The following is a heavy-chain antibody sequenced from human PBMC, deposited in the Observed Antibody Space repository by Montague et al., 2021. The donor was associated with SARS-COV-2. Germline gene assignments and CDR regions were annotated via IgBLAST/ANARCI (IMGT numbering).Heavy chain of an antibody. D-gene: IGHD3-10*01. Sequence: SETLSLTCAVYGGSFSGYYWSWIRQPPGKGLEWIGEINHSGSTNYNPSLKSRVTISVDTSKNQFSLKLSSVTAAATAVYYCAIPMVRGFSRAFDIWGRGTMVTVSS. CDR3: AIPMVRGFSRAFDI. J-gene: IGHJ3*02. CDR2: INHSGST. V-gene: IGHV4-34*01. CDR1: GGSFSGYY.